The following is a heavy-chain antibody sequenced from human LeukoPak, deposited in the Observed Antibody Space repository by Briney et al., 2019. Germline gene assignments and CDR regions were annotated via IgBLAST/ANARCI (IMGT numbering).Heavy chain of an antibody. CDR2: IKAKAHGGTI. D-gene: IGHD1-26*01. CDR3: TTDGVGVEGATYDN. V-gene: IGHV3-15*01. CDR1: GFTFTNAW. Sequence: GGSLRLSCEASGFTFTNAWMNWVRQAPGKGLEWVGRIKAKAHGGTIEYAAPVKGRFTISRDDSKNTLYLQMNSLKTEDTAVYYCTTDGVGVEGATYDNWGQGALVSVSS. J-gene: IGHJ4*02.